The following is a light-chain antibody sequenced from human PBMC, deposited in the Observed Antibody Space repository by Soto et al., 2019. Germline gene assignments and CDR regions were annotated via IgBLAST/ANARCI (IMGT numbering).Light chain of an antibody. CDR3: QQYYRTPRT. CDR1: QSVLYDKNY. CDR2: WES. Sequence: DVVMTQFPDSLAVSLGERATINCKSSQSVLYDKNYLAWYQQRPGKHTKLIIYWESTRESGVTDRFSGSGSGTDFTLTISSLQAEDVAVYFCQQYYRTPRTLGQGTKVDI. J-gene: IGKJ1*01. V-gene: IGKV4-1*01.